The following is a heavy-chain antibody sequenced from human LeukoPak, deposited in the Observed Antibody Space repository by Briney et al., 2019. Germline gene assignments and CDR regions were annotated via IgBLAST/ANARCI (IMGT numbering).Heavy chain of an antibody. CDR3: ARDNSDDFDI. CDR2: INPNSGGT. CDR1: GYIFTSYY. J-gene: IGHJ3*02. Sequence: ASVKVSCKASGYIFTSYYIHWVRQAPGQGLEWMGWINPNSGGTNYAQKFQGRVTMTRDTSISTAYMELSRVRSDDTAVYYCARDNSDDFDIWGQGTMVTVSS. V-gene: IGHV1-2*02. D-gene: IGHD5-24*01.